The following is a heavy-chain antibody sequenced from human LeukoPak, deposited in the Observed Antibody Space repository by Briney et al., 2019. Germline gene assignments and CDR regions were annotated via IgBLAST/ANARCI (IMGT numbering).Heavy chain of an antibody. J-gene: IGHJ4*02. CDR1: GFTFTNYA. CDR2: ISGDGGGT. CDR3: AKRSPPATYYFDY. V-gene: IGHV3-23*01. Sequence: GSLRLSCAASGFTFTNYAMSWVRQAPGKGLEWVSSISGDGGGTYYADSVKGRFTISRDNSKNTLYLQMNSLRADDTAIYYCAKRSPPATYYFDYWGQGTLVTVSS.